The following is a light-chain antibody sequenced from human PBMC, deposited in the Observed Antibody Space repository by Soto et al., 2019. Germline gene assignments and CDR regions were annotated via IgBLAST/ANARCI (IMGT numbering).Light chain of an antibody. V-gene: IGKV3-15*01. CDR1: QSVSSN. J-gene: IGKJ2*01. Sequence: EIVLTQSPATLSVSPGERATLSCRASQSVSSNLAWYQKKPGQAPRLLIYGASTKTTGVPARFSGSGSGTEFTLTFSSLQSEDFAVYYCQQYNKWPYTFGQGTKLEIK. CDR3: QQYNKWPYT. CDR2: GAS.